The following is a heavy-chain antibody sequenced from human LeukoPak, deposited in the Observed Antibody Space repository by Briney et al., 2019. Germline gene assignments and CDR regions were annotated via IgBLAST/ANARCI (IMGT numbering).Heavy chain of an antibody. Sequence: GASVKVSCKASGYTFTSYYMHWVRQAPGQGLEWMGIINPSGGSTSYAQKFQGRVTMTRDTSTSTGYMELSSLRSEDTAVYYCARDSGAGYCSGGSCLHHAFDIWGQGTMVTVSS. CDR1: GYTFTSYY. J-gene: IGHJ3*02. CDR3: ARDSGAGYCSGGSCLHHAFDI. CDR2: INPSGGST. V-gene: IGHV1-46*01. D-gene: IGHD2-15*01.